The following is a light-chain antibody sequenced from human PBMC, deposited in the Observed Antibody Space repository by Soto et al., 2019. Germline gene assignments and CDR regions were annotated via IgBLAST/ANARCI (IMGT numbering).Light chain of an antibody. Sequence: QSVLTQPRSVSGSPGQSVTISCTGTSSDVGTYNYVSWYQQPPGKAPKLMIYDVSQRPSGVPDRYSGSKSGNTASLTISGLQAEDESDYYCCSYAGSYTPVFGGGTKVTVL. V-gene: IGLV2-11*01. J-gene: IGLJ2*01. CDR1: SSDVGTYNY. CDR3: CSYAGSYTPV. CDR2: DVS.